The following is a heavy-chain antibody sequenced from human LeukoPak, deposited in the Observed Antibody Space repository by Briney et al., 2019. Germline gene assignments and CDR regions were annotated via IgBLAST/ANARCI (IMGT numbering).Heavy chain of an antibody. CDR2: ISSSSSYI. CDR1: GFTFSSYS. J-gene: IGHJ5*02. D-gene: IGHD3-10*01. V-gene: IGHV3-21*01. Sequence: GGSLRLSCAASGFTFSSYSMNWVRQAPGKGLEWVSSISSSSSYIYYADSVKGRFTISRDNAKNSLYLQMNSLRAEDTAVYYCAGSRRFEGWFDPWGQGTLVTVSS. CDR3: AGSRRFEGWFDP.